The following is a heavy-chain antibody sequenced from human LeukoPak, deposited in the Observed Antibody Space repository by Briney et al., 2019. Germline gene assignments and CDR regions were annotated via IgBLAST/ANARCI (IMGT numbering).Heavy chain of an antibody. V-gene: IGHV5-10-1*01. CDR1: EXTFTSYW. CDR2: IDPSDSYT. CDR3: ARVWDTAFDF. D-gene: IGHD5-18*01. J-gene: IGHJ4*02. Sequence: GESLKISCEGSEXTFTSYWSSWVRQMPGKGLEWLGGIDPSDSYTKYSPSFQAHVTLSTDKSISTAYLQWSSLEASDTAMYYCARVWDTAFDFWGQGTLVTVSS.